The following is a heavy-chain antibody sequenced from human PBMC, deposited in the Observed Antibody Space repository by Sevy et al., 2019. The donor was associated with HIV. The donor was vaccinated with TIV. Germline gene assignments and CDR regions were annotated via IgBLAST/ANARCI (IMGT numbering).Heavy chain of an antibody. CDR2: ISSDGSAT. Sequence: GGSLRLSCEASGFTFSSYWMHWVRQSPGKGLVWVSRISSDGSATNYADSVKGRFTISRDNAKNTLYLQMNSLRAEDTALYYCARGYRYGYGMDVWGQGTTVTVSS. D-gene: IGHD5-18*01. J-gene: IGHJ6*02. V-gene: IGHV3-74*01. CDR1: GFTFSSYW. CDR3: ARGYRYGYGMDV.